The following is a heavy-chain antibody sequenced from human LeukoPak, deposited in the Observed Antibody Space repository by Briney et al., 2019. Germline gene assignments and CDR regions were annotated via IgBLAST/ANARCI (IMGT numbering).Heavy chain of an antibody. CDR3: ASLYYERKIDY. Sequence: SETLSLTCTVSGYSISSGYYWGWIRQPPGKGLGWIGSIYHSGRTYYNPSLKSRVTISVDTSKNQFSLKLSSVTAADTAVYYCASLYYERKIDYWGQGTLVTVSS. D-gene: IGHD3-22*01. CDR1: GYSISSGYY. CDR2: IYHSGRT. V-gene: IGHV4-38-2*02. J-gene: IGHJ4*02.